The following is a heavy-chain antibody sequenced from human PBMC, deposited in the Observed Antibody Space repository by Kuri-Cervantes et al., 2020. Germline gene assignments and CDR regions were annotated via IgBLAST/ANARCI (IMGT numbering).Heavy chain of an antibody. CDR1: GGSISSGDYY. CDR3: ARVFDWPTKFDP. V-gene: IGHV4-30-4*01. D-gene: IGHD3-9*01. CDR2: IYYSGST. Sequence: SETLSLTCTVSGGSISSGDYYWNWIRQPPGKGLEWIGYIYYSGSTYYNPSLKSRVTISVDTSKNQFSLRLSSVTAADTAVYYCARVFDWPTKFDPWGQGTLVTVSS. J-gene: IGHJ5*02.